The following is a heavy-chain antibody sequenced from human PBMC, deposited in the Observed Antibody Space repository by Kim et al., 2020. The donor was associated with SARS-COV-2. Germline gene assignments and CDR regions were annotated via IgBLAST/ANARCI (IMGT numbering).Heavy chain of an antibody. CDR2: ISSSSSYI. CDR1: GFTFSSYS. CDR3: AREKGGSYLQFDY. Sequence: GGSLRLSCAASGFTFSSYSMNWVRQAPGKGLEWVSSISSSSSYIYYADSVKGRFTISRDNAKNSLYLQMNSLRAEDTAVYYCAREKGGSYLQFDYWGQGTLVTVSS. D-gene: IGHD1-26*01. V-gene: IGHV3-21*01. J-gene: IGHJ4*02.